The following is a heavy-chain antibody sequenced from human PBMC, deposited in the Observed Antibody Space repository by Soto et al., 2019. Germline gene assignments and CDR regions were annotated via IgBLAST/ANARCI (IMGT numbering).Heavy chain of an antibody. Sequence: QVQLVESGGGVVQPGRSLRLSCAASGFTFSSYAMHWVRQAPGKGLEWVAVISYDGSNKYYADSVKGRFTISRDNXKXTXXLQMTSLRAEDTAVYYCARDKSPYSSGWHNRHFDYWGQGTLVTVSS. CDR2: ISYDGSNK. D-gene: IGHD6-19*01. CDR3: ARDKSPYSSGWHNRHFDY. V-gene: IGHV3-30-3*01. CDR1: GFTFSSYA. J-gene: IGHJ4*02.